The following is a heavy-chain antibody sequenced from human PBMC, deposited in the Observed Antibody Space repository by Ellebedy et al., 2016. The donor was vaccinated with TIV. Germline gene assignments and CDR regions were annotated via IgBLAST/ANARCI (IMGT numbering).Heavy chain of an antibody. Sequence: SETLSLXXTLSGASISNYYWSWFRQHAGKGLEWIGRVDTSGGTNYNPSLKSRVTMSVDTSKNQFSLKLTSVTAADTAVYYCARRSTSGPYNWFDPWGQGTLVTVSS. V-gene: IGHV4-4*07. CDR3: ARRSTSGPYNWFDP. CDR1: GASISNYY. J-gene: IGHJ5*02. D-gene: IGHD6-19*01. CDR2: VDTSGGT.